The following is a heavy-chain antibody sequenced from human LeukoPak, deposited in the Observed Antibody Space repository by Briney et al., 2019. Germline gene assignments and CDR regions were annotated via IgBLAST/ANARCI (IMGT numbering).Heavy chain of an antibody. CDR1: GYTFTSYY. D-gene: IGHD3-9*01. J-gene: IGHJ5*02. Sequence: ASVKVSCKASGYTFTSYYMHWVRQAPGQGLEWMGWINPNSGGTNYAQKFQGRVTMTRDTSISTAYMELSRLRSDDTAVYYCARGSVLRYFDWLVRPSNWFDPWGQGTLVTVSS. V-gene: IGHV1-2*02. CDR2: INPNSGGT. CDR3: ARGSVLRYFDWLVRPSNWFDP.